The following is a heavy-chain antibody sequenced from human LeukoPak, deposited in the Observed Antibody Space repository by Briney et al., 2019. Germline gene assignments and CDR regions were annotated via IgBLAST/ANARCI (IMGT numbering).Heavy chain of an antibody. J-gene: IGHJ4*02. CDR3: ARDFDY. V-gene: IGHV3-48*01. CDR2: ITGRSSPI. Sequence: GGSLRLSCAASGFTFSGYSMNWIRQAPGKGLEWLSYITGRSSPIYYAGSVKGRFTVSRDNAKNSLYLQMDSLRADDTAVYYCARDFDYWGQGTLVTVSS. CDR1: GFTFSGYS.